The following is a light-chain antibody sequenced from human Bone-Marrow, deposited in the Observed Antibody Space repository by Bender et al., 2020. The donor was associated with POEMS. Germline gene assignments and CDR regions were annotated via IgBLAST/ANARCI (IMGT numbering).Light chain of an antibody. V-gene: IGLV1-44*01. CDR1: NSNIGTNA. CDR3: AAWDAGLGGGV. CDR2: ENS. J-gene: IGLJ3*02. Sequence: QSVLTQPPSASGTPGQRVTISCSGSNSNIGTNAVNWYQQLPGPAPKLLICENSNRPAGGPDRFSAFKSGTSASLASSGLQSEDEADDEWAAWDAGLGGGVFGGGTKLTVL.